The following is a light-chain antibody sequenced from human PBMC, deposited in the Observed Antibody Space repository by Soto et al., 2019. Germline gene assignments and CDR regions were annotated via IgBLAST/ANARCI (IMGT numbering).Light chain of an antibody. CDR3: QQYNNWPQT. J-gene: IGKJ1*01. CDR2: DAS. CDR1: QSVSSN. V-gene: IGKV3-15*01. Sequence: EIVMTQSPATLSVSPGERATLSCRASQSVSSNLVWYHQKPGQAPRLLIYDASTRATGIPARSSGSGSGTEFTLTISSLQSEDFAVYYCQQYNNWPQTFGQGTKVDIK.